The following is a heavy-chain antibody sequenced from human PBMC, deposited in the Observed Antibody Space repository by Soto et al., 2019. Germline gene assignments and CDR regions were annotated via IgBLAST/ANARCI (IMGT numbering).Heavy chain of an antibody. CDR2: IKSKTDGGTT. Sequence: EVQLVESGGGLVKPGGSLRLSCAASGFTFSNAWMNWVRQAPGKGLEWVGRIKSKTDGGTTDYAAPVKGRFPISRDDAKNTLYLQMNSLKTADTAVYYCTTNYDSLTGYYMGYYGMAVWGQGTTVTVSS. CDR3: TTNYDSLTGYYMGYYGMAV. CDR1: GFTFSNAW. V-gene: IGHV3-15*07. J-gene: IGHJ6*02. D-gene: IGHD3-9*01.